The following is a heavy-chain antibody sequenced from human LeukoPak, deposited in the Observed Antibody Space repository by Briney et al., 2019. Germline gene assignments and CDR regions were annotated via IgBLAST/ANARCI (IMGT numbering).Heavy chain of an antibody. V-gene: IGHV1-18*01. Sequence: GASVKVSCNASGYTFTSYGISWVRQPPGQGLEWMGWISAYNGNTNYAQKLQGRVTVTTDTSTSTAYMELRSLRSDDTAVYYCARGLITIFGLVTRGPDYWGQGTLVTVSS. CDR2: ISAYNGNT. J-gene: IGHJ4*02. D-gene: IGHD3-3*01. CDR1: GYTFTSYG. CDR3: ARGLITIFGLVTRGPDY.